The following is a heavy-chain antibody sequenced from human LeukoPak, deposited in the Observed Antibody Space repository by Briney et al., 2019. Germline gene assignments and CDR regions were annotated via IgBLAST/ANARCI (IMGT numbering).Heavy chain of an antibody. V-gene: IGHV1-2*04. J-gene: IGHJ3*02. Sequence: ASVKVSCKASGYTFTGYYMHWVRQAPGQGLEWMGWINPNSGGTNYAQKFQGWVTMTRDTSISTAYMELSRLRSDDTAVYYCARDFSGSYVAFDTWGQGTMVTVSS. D-gene: IGHD1-26*01. CDR1: GYTFTGYY. CDR2: INPNSGGT. CDR3: ARDFSGSYVAFDT.